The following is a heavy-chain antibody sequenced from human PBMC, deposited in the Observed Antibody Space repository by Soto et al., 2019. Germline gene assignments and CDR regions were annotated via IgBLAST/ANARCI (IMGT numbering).Heavy chain of an antibody. CDR2: IYYSGST. D-gene: IGHD3-10*01. CDR3: ARGDGSGYYGMDV. V-gene: IGHV4-30-4*01. Sequence: SETLSLTCTVSGGSISSGDYYWSWIRQPPGKGLEWIGYIYYSGSTYYNPSLKSRVTISVDTSKNQFSLKLSSVTAADTAVYYCARGDGSGYYGMDVWGQGTTVTVSS. CDR1: GGSISSGDYY. J-gene: IGHJ6*02.